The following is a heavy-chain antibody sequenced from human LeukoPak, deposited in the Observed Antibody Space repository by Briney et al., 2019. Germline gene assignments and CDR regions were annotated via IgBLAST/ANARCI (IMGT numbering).Heavy chain of an antibody. D-gene: IGHD4-23*01. CDR2: IRTRLNTYAT. CDR3: ARHGTTVITYI. V-gene: IGHV3-73*01. J-gene: IGHJ4*02. CDR1: GFTLSGSA. Sequence: GGSLRLFSAGSGFTLSGSAMQWVRPTSGKRQESIGRIRTRLNTYATSYAPSVKGRFNIYRDESKNTAYLGTNRRKTEDAAVYYCARHGTTVITYIWGQGTLVTVSS.